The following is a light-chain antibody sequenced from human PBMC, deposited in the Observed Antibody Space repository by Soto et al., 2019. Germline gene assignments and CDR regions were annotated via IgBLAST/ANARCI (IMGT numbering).Light chain of an antibody. J-gene: IGKJ5*01. Sequence: EIVLTQSPGTLSLSPGERATLSCRASQSVSSSYLAWYQQKPGQAPRLLIYGASGRATGIPDRFSGSGSGTDFTLTISRLDPEDFAVYYXQQYGSSPPVTFGQGTRLEIK. V-gene: IGKV3-20*01. CDR3: QQYGSSPPVT. CDR1: QSVSSSY. CDR2: GAS.